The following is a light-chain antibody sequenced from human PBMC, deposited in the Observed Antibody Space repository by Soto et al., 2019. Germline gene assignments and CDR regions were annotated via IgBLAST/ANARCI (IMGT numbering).Light chain of an antibody. CDR3: GSYSSSSTLYV. J-gene: IGLJ1*01. CDR2: DVS. Sequence: QSALTQPASMSGSPGQSITISCTGTSIDVGGSNYVSWYQQHPGKAPKLMIYDVSNRPSGVSNRFSGSKSGNTASLTISGLPAEDEADYYCGSYSSSSTLYVFGTGTKLTVL. CDR1: SIDVGGSNY. V-gene: IGLV2-14*03.